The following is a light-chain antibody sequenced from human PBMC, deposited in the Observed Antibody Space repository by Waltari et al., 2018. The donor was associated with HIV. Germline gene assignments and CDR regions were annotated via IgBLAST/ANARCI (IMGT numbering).Light chain of an antibody. V-gene: IGKV3-15*01. CDR2: AAS. CDR1: QSVGSN. CDR3: QQYKNWPRT. J-gene: IGKJ1*01. Sequence: EIVMTQSPATLSVSPGETATISCRASQSVGSNLAWYQQKPGQSPRLLSSAASARATGVPARFSGSGSVTEFTLTISSLQSEDCAVYYCQQYKNWPRTFGPGTKVEIK.